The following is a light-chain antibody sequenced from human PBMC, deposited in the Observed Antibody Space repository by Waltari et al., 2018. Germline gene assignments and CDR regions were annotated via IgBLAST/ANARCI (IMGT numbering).Light chain of an antibody. CDR1: QSLLHSNGYNY. J-gene: IGKJ4*01. Sequence: DIVMTQSPLSLPVTPGEPASLSCRSSQSLLHSNGYNYLDWYLQKPGQSPQLLIYLGSNRASGVPDRFSGSGSGTDFTLKISRVEAEDVGVYYCMQALQTPLTFGRGTKVEIK. CDR2: LGS. V-gene: IGKV2-28*01. CDR3: MQALQTPLT.